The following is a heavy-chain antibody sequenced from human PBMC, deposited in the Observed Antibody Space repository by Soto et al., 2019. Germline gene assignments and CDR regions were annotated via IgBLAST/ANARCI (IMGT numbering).Heavy chain of an antibody. Sequence: QITLKESGPTLVKPTQTRTLTCTFSVFSLSTSGVGVGWIRQPPGKALEWHALIYWDDDKRYSPSLKSRLTITKDISKNQVVLTMTNMDPVHTATYYCALQFIAWGQGTLVTVAS. CDR3: ALQFIA. D-gene: IGHD1-26*01. CDR2: IYWDDDK. J-gene: IGHJ5*02. CDR1: VFSLSTSGVG. V-gene: IGHV2-5*02.